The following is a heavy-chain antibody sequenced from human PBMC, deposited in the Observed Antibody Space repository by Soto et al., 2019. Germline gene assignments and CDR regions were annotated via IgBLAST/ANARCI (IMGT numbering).Heavy chain of an antibody. V-gene: IGHV4-59*08. CDR2: VHHSWGS. CDR1: GGSISSYY. J-gene: IGHJ6*02. Sequence: QVQLQESGPGLVKPSETMSLSCTVSGGSISSYYWSWFRQSPGKRMEWIGYVHHSWGSSYNPSLQSRFAISLGTSKSQFSLKVTSVTATDTAVYYCARQGFGPLHGLVDVWGQGTTVTVSS. D-gene: IGHD3-10*01. CDR3: ARQGFGPLHGLVDV.